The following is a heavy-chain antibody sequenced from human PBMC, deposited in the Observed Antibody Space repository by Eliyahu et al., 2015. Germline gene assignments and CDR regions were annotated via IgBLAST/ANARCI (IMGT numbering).Heavy chain of an antibody. D-gene: IGHD3-10*01. Sequence: QVQLQESGPGLVKPSETLSLPCPVSGGXISSYYWSLIRQPPGKGLEWIGYIYYSGSTNYNPSLKSRVTISVDTSKNQFSLKLSSVTAADTAVYYCARGRIYYYGSGSFRFDYWGQGTLVTVSS. CDR1: GGXISSYY. CDR3: ARGRIYYYGSGSFRFDY. J-gene: IGHJ4*02. CDR2: IYYSGST. V-gene: IGHV4-59*01.